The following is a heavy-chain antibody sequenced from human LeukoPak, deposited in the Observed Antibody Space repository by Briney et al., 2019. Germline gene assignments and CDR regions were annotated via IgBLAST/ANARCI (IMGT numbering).Heavy chain of an antibody. CDR3: ARDTLLGYCSSTSCSVGANAFDI. CDR1: GFTFSSYS. D-gene: IGHD2-2*01. CDR2: IWYDGSNK. J-gene: IGHJ3*02. V-gene: IGHV3-33*08. Sequence: GGSLRLSCAASGFTFSSYSMNWVRQAPGKGLEWVAVIWYDGSNKYYADSVKGRFTISRDNSKNTLYLQMNSLRAEDTAVYYCARDTLLGYCSSTSCSVGANAFDIWGQGTMVTVSS.